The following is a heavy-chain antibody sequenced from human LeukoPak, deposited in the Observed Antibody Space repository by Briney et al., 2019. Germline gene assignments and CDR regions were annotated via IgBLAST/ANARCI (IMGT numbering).Heavy chain of an antibody. CDR3: ARDFIVRDYDILTGYFDY. CDR2: IYYSGST. CDR1: GGSISSSSYY. D-gene: IGHD3-9*01. Sequence: SETLSLTCTVSGGSISSSSYYWGWIRQPPGKGLEWIGSIYYSGSTYYNPSLKSRVTISVDTSKNQFSLKLSSVTAADTAVYYCARDFIVRDYDILTGYFDYWGQGTLATVSS. J-gene: IGHJ4*02. V-gene: IGHV4-39*07.